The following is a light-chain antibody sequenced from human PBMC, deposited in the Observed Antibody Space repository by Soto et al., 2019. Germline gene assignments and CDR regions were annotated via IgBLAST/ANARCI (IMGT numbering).Light chain of an antibody. V-gene: IGKV3-15*01. CDR1: QSVGAT. CDR2: GAS. J-gene: IGKJ1*01. Sequence: EIVMTQSPANLSLSPGERATLSCRASQSVGATVAWYHQRPGQAPRLLISGASTRATGVPARVSASGSGTAFTLTITSLQSDDFGVYYCQQYADWPTTFGQGTMVDIK. CDR3: QQYADWPTT.